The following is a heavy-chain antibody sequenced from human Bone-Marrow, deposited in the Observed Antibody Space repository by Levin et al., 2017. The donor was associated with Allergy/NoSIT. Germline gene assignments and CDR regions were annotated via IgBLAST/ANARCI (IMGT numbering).Heavy chain of an antibody. D-gene: IGHD5-24*01. CDR1: GFTFSIYA. V-gene: IGHV3-23*01. Sequence: GGSLRLSCAASGFTFSIYAMSWVRQAPGKGLEWVSSVSGSGGKRDYAESVKGRFTVSRDNSRNKLYLQMNSLRAEDPAVYYCAKVDAYDFGAIDYWGQGTLVRVSA. CDR3: AKVDAYDFGAIDY. CDR2: VSGSGGKR. J-gene: IGHJ4*02.